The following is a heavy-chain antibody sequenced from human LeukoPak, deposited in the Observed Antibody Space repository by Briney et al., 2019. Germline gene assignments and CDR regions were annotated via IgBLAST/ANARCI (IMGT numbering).Heavy chain of an antibody. CDR2: IYYTGST. CDR1: GDSISSYY. D-gene: IGHD4-17*01. V-gene: IGHV4-59*01. J-gene: IGHJ4*02. Sequence: PSETLSLTCTVSGDSISSYYWSWIRQPPGKGLEWIGYIYYTGSTNYNPSLKSRVTISVDTSKNQFSLKLTSVTAADTAVYYCARGTVTIPDFDYWGQGTLVTVSS. CDR3: ARGTVTIPDFDY.